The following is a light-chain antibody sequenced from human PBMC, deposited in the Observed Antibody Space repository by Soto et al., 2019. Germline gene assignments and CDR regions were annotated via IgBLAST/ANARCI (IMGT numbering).Light chain of an antibody. Sequence: EIVLTQSPATLSLSPGERATLSCRASQSVRSYLAWYQQKPGQAPRLLIYDASNRATGIPARFNGSGSGTDFTLTISSLEPEDFAVYYCQQRSNWPPLTFGGGTKVEIK. V-gene: IGKV3-11*01. J-gene: IGKJ4*01. CDR2: DAS. CDR3: QQRSNWPPLT. CDR1: QSVRSY.